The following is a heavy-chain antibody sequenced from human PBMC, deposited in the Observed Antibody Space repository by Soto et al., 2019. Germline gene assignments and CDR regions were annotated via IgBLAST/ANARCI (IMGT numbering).Heavy chain of an antibody. CDR1: GYTLTNYY. CDR2: INPSGGIT. J-gene: IGHJ6*02. CDR3: ARGISTTRYYYYYGMDV. Sequence: ASVKVSCKASGYTLTNYYLQWVRQAPGQGPEWMGIINPSGGITNDAQKFQDRVTMTSDTSTSTVYMELSSLRSEDTAVYYCARGISTTRYYYYYGMDVWGQGTTVTVSS. D-gene: IGHD2-2*01. V-gene: IGHV1-46*01.